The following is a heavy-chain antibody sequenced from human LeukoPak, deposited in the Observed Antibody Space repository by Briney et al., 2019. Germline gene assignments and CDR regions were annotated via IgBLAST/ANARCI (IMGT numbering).Heavy chain of an antibody. D-gene: IGHD5-18*01. CDR2: ISSTSYI. CDR1: GFTFTAYT. V-gene: IGHV3-21*01. J-gene: IGHJ5*02. Sequence: PGGSLTLSCAASGFTFTAYTINWVRQAPAKGREWVSSISSTSYIYYADSVKGRFTISRDNAKNSVYLQMNSLRAEDTAVYYCARDTAMVKFDPWGQGTLVTVSS. CDR3: ARDTAMVKFDP.